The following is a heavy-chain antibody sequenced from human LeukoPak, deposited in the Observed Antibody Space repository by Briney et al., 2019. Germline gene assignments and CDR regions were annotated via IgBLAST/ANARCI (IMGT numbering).Heavy chain of an antibody. CDR1: GFTFSSYW. CDR3: ARGGLTIFGVVTKRKGPIDY. V-gene: IGHV3-7*01. Sequence: GGSLRLSCAASGFTFSSYWMSWVRQAPGKGLEWVANIKQDGSEKYYVDSVKGRFTISRDNAKNSLYLQMNSLRAEDTAVYYCARGGLTIFGVVTKRKGPIDYWGQGTLVTVSS. J-gene: IGHJ4*02. CDR2: IKQDGSEK. D-gene: IGHD3-3*01.